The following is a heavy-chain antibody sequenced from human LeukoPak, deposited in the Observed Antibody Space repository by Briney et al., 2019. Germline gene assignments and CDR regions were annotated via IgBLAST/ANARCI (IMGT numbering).Heavy chain of an antibody. Sequence: GGSLRLSCAASGFTFSSYWMTWVRQAPGKGLEYVVNIKEDGSEKYYVDSVKGRFTISRDNAKNSLYLQMSSPRGDDTAVYYCVRDCGFHTFDYWGQGTLVTVSS. CDR1: GFTFSSYW. V-gene: IGHV3-7*05. J-gene: IGHJ4*02. CDR2: IKEDGSEK. CDR3: VRDCGFHTFDY. D-gene: IGHD2-21*01.